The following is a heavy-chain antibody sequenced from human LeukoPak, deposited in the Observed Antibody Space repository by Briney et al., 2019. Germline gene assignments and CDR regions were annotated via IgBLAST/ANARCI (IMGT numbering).Heavy chain of an antibody. D-gene: IGHD2-15*01. Sequence: GGSLRLSCAASGFTFDDYAMHWVRHAPGEGLEWVSGISWNSGSIGYADSVKGRFTISRDNAKNSLYLQMNSLRAEDMALYYCAKGYCSGGSCYYDYWGQGTLVTVSS. V-gene: IGHV3-9*03. CDR3: AKGYCSGGSCYYDY. CDR2: ISWNSGSI. CDR1: GFTFDDYA. J-gene: IGHJ4*02.